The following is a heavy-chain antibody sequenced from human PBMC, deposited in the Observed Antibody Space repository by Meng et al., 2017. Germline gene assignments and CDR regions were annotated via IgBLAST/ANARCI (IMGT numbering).Heavy chain of an antibody. V-gene: IGHV3-30*04. D-gene: IGHD5-24*01. CDR3: ARSEMATTCCDY. CDR1: GFSCSSYG. J-gene: IGHJ4*02. Sequence: QAQLEVSGGGVGLPGTSARLSCAVSGFSCSSYGMHWVRQAPAKGLGWVAIRSNDECNKYYADSVKSRFTISRDNSTNTLYLQMNSLRAEDTAVYYCARSEMATTCCDYWGQGTLVTVSS. CDR2: RSNDECNK.